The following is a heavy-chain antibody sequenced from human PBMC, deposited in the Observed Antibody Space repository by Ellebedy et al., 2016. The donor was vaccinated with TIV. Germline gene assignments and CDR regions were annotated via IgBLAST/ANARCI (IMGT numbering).Heavy chain of an antibody. J-gene: IGHJ4*02. D-gene: IGHD2-2*03. CDR2: INNDRTAT. Sequence: GESLKISXAASGFSFSWHWMHWVRQAPGKGLVWVSRINNDRTATTYADSVKGRFTISRDNTKNTLYLQMNSLRAEDTGVYYCARRSSGYCVGVKCTTDFDYWGQGTLVTVSS. V-gene: IGHV3-74*01. CDR3: ARRSSGYCVGVKCTTDFDY. CDR1: GFSFSWHW.